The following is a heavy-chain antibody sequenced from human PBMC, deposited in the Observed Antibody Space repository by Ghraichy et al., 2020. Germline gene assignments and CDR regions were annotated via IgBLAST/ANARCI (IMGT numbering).Heavy chain of an antibody. J-gene: IGHJ4*02. CDR2: INRDGNDK. CDR1: GFTFSSHW. CDR3: ATNLAWNYGY. D-gene: IGHD1-7*01. V-gene: IGHV3-7*01. Sequence: GGSLRLSCAASGFTFSSHWMSWVRQAPGKGLEWVANINRDGNDKYYMGSVRGRFTISRDNAKNSLYLQMNSLRAEDTAVYHCATNLAWNYGYWGQGTLVTVSS.